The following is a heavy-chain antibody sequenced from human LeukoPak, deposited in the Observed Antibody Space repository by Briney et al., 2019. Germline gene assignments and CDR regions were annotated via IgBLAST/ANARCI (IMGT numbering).Heavy chain of an antibody. CDR2: IYYSGST. J-gene: IGHJ4*02. Sequence: SETLSLTCTVSGGSISSYYWSWIRQPPGKGLEWIGYIYYSGSTNYNPSLKGRVTISVDTSKNQFSLKLSSVTAADTAAYYCARTWGIFRFDYWGQGTLVTVSS. D-gene: IGHD6-13*01. V-gene: IGHV4-59*01. CDR3: ARTWGIFRFDY. CDR1: GGSISSYY.